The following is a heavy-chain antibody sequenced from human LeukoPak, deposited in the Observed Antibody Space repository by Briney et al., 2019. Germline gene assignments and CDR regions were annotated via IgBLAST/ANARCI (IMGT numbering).Heavy chain of an antibody. CDR1: GFTFSSYA. CDR3: AKGGYYGSGSYYQPNFDY. V-gene: IGHV3-23*01. D-gene: IGHD3-10*01. J-gene: IGHJ4*02. CDR2: ISGSGGST. Sequence: GGSLRLSCAASGFTFSSYAMSWDRQAPGKGLEWVSAISGSGGSTYYADSVKGRFTISRDNSKNTLYLQMNSLRAEDTAVYYCAKGGYYGSGSYYQPNFDYWGQGTLVTVSS.